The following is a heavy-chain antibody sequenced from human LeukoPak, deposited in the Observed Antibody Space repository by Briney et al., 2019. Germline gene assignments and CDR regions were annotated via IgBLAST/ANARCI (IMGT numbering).Heavy chain of an antibody. J-gene: IGHJ4*02. Sequence: SETLSLTCTVSGGSISSGGYYWSWIRQPPGKGLEWIGYIYHSGSTYYNPSLKSRVTISVDRSKNQFSLKLSSVTAADTAVYYCARDNDYGSGSLDYWGQGTLVTVSS. CDR1: GGSISSGGYY. CDR2: IYHSGST. D-gene: IGHD3-10*01. CDR3: ARDNDYGSGSLDY. V-gene: IGHV4-30-2*01.